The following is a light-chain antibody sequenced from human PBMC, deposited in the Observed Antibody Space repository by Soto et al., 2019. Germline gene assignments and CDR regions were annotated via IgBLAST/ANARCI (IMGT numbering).Light chain of an antibody. CDR2: KVS. J-gene: IGKJ4*01. Sequence: DVVMTQSPLSLPVTLGQPASISCRSSQSLVYSDGNTYLNWFHQKPGQAPRSQIYKVSNRDSRVPGRFGGSGSCTDFNLKISRVEAEDVGVYYCMQGTYWPRFTFGGGTKVEIK. CDR3: MQGTYWPRFT. V-gene: IGKV2-30*01. CDR1: QSLVYSDGNTY.